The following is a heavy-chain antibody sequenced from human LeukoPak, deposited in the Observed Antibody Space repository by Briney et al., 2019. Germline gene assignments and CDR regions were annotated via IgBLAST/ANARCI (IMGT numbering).Heavy chain of an antibody. CDR2: INHSGST. J-gene: IGHJ3*02. V-gene: IGHV4-34*01. Sequence: SETLSLTCAVYGGSFSGYYWSWIRQPPGKGPEWIGEINHSGSTNYNPSLKSRVTISVDTSKNQFSLKLSSVTAADTAVYYCARVPRLLERVQAFDIWGQGTMVTVSS. D-gene: IGHD1-1*01. CDR3: ARVPRLLERVQAFDI. CDR1: GGSFSGYY.